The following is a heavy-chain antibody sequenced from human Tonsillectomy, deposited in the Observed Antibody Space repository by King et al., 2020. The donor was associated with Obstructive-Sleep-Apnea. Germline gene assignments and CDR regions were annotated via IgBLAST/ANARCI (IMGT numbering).Heavy chain of an antibody. J-gene: IGHJ4*02. Sequence: VQLVESGGGLVQPGGSLRLSCAASVFTFSSYWMHWVRPAPGEGLVWVSQLNSDGSSTSYADSVKGRFTISRDNAKNTRYLQLNSRRAEDTAVYYCVRDNYGVDYWGQGTLVTVSS. D-gene: IGHD4-17*01. CDR2: LNSDGSST. CDR1: VFTFSSYW. CDR3: VRDNYGVDY. V-gene: IGHV3-74*01.